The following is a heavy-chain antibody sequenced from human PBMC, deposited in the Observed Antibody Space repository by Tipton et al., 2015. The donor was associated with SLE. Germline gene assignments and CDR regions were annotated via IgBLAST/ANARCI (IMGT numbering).Heavy chain of an antibody. CDR2: IYYSGST. CDR3: ARGWRPGTGYYYYYYMDV. J-gene: IGHJ6*03. D-gene: IGHD3/OR15-3a*01. Sequence: TLSLTCAVYGGSFSSGSYYWSWIRQPPGKGLEWIGYIYYSGSTNYNPSPKSRVTISVDTSKNQFSLKLSSVTAADTAVYYCARGWRPGTGYYYYYYMDVWGKGTTVTVSS. V-gene: IGHV4-61*01. CDR1: GGSFSSGSYY.